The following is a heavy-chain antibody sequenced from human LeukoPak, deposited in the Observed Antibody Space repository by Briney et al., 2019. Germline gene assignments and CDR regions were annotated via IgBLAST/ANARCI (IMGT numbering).Heavy chain of an antibody. D-gene: IGHD3-9*01. CDR2: IIPIFGTA. V-gene: IGHV1-69*13. CDR1: GGTFSSYA. CDR3: ARELLPYYDILTGYYLSAFDI. Sequence: ASVKVSCKAPGGTFSSYAISWVRQAPGQGLEWMGGIIPIFGTANYAQKFQGRVTITADESTSTAYMELSSLRSEDTAVYYCARELLPYYDILTGYYLSAFDIWGQGTMVTVSS. J-gene: IGHJ3*02.